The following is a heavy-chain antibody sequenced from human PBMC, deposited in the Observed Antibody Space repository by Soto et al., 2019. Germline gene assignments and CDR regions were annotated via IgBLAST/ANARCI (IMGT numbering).Heavy chain of an antibody. D-gene: IGHD3-10*01. V-gene: IGHV1-69*06. CDR3: ARSPGVFDY. J-gene: IGHJ4*02. CDR2: LVPVFGTA. CDR1: GGTFSSLA. Sequence: QVQLVQSGAEVKKPGSSVKVSCKASGGTFSSLAISWVRQAPGQGLEWMGGLVPVFGTANYAQKFQGRVTITADTSTSTSYMELGSLRSEDTAVYYCARSPGVFDYWGQGTLDTVSS.